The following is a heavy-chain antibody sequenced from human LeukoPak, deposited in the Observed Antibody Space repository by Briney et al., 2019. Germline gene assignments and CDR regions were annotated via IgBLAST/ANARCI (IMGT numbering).Heavy chain of an antibody. D-gene: IGHD3-9*01. J-gene: IGHJ6*02. CDR2: ISSSGSTI. Sequence: GGSLRLSCAASGFTFSSYEMNWVRQAPGKGLEWVSYISSSGSTIYYADSVKGRFTISRDNAKKSLYLQMNSLRAEDTAVYYCARDIYDILTGYYYGMDVWGQGTTVTVSS. CDR3: ARDIYDILTGYYYGMDV. V-gene: IGHV3-48*03. CDR1: GFTFSSYE.